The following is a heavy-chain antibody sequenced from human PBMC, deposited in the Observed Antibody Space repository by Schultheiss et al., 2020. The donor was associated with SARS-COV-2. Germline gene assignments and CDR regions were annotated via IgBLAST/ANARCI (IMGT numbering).Heavy chain of an antibody. CDR2: ISYSGTT. CDR1: GGSISSGGHY. V-gene: IGHV4-61*08. J-gene: IGHJ6*02. Sequence: SQTLSLTCTVSGGSISSGGHYWSWIRQLPGKGLEWIGYISYSGTTKYNPSLESRVSISVDTSKNQFSLQLSSVTAADTAVYYCARGSFRPGSGWYHRNNGMDVWGQGATVTGSS. CDR3: ARGSFRPGSGWYHRNNGMDV. D-gene: IGHD6-19*01.